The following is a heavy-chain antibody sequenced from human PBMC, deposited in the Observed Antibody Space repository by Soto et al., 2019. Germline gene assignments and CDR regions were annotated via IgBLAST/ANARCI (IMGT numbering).Heavy chain of an antibody. CDR1: GFTFNIYG. V-gene: IGHV3-30*18. CDR3: AKDQASGQGSFDS. Sequence: GGSLRLSCAASGFTFNIYGMHWVRQAPGKGLEWVALISYDGSNQYYADSVKGRFTIPRDNSKNTLFLQMNSLRADDTAVYYCAKDQASGQGSFDSWGQGTLVTVSS. J-gene: IGHJ4*02. CDR2: ISYDGSNQ.